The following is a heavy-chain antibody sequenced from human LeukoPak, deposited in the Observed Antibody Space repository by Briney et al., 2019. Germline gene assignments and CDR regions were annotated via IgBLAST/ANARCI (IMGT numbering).Heavy chain of an antibody. V-gene: IGHV4-38-2*02. D-gene: IGHD3-22*01. J-gene: IGHJ4*02. CDR2: IYHSGST. CDR3: AGKYYYDSSGYFYVDW. Sequence: PSETLSLTCTVSGYSISSGYYWGWIRQSPGKGLEWIGSIYHSGSTYYNPSLKSRVTISMDTTKNQFSLKLTSVTVADTAVYYCAGKYYYDSSGYFYVDWWGQGTLVTVSS. CDR1: GYSISSGYY.